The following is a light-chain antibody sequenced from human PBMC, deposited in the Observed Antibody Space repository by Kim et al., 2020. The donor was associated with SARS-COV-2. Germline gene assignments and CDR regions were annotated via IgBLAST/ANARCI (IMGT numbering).Light chain of an antibody. V-gene: IGKV3-20*01. CDR2: GAS. CDR3: QQYSSSLTWT. CDR1: QSVSSSY. Sequence: PGARATPSCTASQSVSSSYLAWYRQRPGQAPRHLIYGASSRATGIPYRYSGGGSETGFTLTISRLEPKDFAVYYCQQYSSSLTWTFGEGTK. J-gene: IGKJ1*01.